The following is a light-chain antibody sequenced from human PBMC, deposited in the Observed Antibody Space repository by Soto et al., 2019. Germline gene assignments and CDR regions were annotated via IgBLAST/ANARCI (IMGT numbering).Light chain of an antibody. CDR1: SSNIGGGYD. V-gene: IGLV1-40*01. CDR2: GKN. J-gene: IGLJ1*01. CDR3: QSYDASLSGYV. Sequence: QSVLTQPPSVSEAPGQRVTISCTGSSSNIGGGYDVHWFQQLPGTAPKLLFYGKNNRPSGVPDRFSGSTSGTSASLAITGLQTEDEADYYCQSYDASLSGYVFGTGTKGTVL.